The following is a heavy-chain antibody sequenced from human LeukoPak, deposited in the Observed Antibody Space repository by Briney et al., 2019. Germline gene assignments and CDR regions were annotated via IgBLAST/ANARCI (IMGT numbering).Heavy chain of an antibody. D-gene: IGHD4-17*01. V-gene: IGHV4-59*01. J-gene: IGHJ6*02. CDR3: AREDPETTVPEGMDV. Sequence: PSETLSLTCTVSGGSISRYYWSWIRQSPGKGVEWIGYIYRSGTTNYNPALKSRVTISVDTSKNQFSLKLTSVTAADTAVYYCAREDPETTVPEGMDVWGQGTTVTVSS. CDR1: GGSISRYY. CDR2: IYRSGTT.